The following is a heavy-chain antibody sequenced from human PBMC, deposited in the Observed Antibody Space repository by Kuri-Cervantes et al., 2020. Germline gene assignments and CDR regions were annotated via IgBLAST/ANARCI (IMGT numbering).Heavy chain of an antibody. J-gene: IGHJ5*02. D-gene: IGHD2-2*01. CDR2: ISAYNGNT. CDR3: AIVPAAHPQVSWFDP. V-gene: IGHV1-18*01. CDR1: GYTFTSYG. Sequence: ASVKVSCKASGYTFTSYGISWVRQAPGQGLEWMGWISAYNGNTNYAQKLQGRVTMTTDTSTSTAYMELSSLRSEDTAVYYCAIVPAAHPQVSWFDPWGQGTLVTVSS.